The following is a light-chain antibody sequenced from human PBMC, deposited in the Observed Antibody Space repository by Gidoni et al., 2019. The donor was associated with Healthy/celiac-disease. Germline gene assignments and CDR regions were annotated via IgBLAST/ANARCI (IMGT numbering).Light chain of an antibody. CDR3: QQSYSTPGYT. V-gene: IGKV1-39*01. J-gene: IGKJ2*01. Sequence: DIQMIQSPSSLSASVGDRVTITCRASQSISSYLNWYQQKPGKAPKLLIYAASSLQSGVPSRFSGSGSVTDFTLTISSLQPEDFATYYCQQSYSTPGYTFXQXTKLEIK. CDR2: AAS. CDR1: QSISSY.